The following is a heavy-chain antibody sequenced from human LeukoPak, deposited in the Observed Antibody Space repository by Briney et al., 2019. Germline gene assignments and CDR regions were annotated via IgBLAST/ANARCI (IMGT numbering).Heavy chain of an antibody. CDR2: ISSSSYI. V-gene: IGHV3-21*01. CDR1: GFTFSSYS. Sequence: GGSLRLSCAASGFTFSSYSMNWVRQAPGKGLEWVSSISSSSYIYYADSVKGRFTISRDNAKNSLYLQMNSLRAEDTAVYYCAGGSPRTRYYYYYYMDVWGKGTTVTVSS. CDR3: AGGSPRTRYYYYYYMDV. J-gene: IGHJ6*03.